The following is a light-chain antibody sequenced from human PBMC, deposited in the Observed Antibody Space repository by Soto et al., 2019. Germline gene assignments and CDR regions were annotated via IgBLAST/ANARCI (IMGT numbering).Light chain of an antibody. J-gene: IGLJ2*01. V-gene: IGLV2-11*01. CDR1: SIDVGTYNY. CDR3: CSYAGSYTVV. CDR2: DVN. Sequence: QSALTQPRSVSGSPGQSVTISCTGTSIDVGTYNYVSWYQQHPGKAPKLMIYDVNYRPSGVTDRFSGSKSGNTASLTISGLQTEDEADYYCCSYAGSYTVVFGGGTKLTVL.